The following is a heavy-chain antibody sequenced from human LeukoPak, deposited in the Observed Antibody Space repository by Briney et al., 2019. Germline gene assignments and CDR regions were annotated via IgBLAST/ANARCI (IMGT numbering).Heavy chain of an antibody. V-gene: IGHV1-18*01. CDR3: ARGRITIFGAPNWFDP. D-gene: IGHD3-3*01. CDR2: ISGYNGNT. J-gene: IGHJ5*02. Sequence: ASVKVSCKASGYTLTSYGISWVRLAPGRGLEWMGWISGYNGNTNYAQKLQGRVTMTTDTSTSTAYMELRSLRSDDTAVYYCARGRITIFGAPNWFDPWGQGTLVTVSS. CDR1: GYTLTSYG.